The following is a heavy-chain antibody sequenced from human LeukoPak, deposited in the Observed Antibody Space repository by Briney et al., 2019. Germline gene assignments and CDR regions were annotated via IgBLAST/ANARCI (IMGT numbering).Heavy chain of an antibody. Sequence: PGGSLRLSCAASGFTFRSYAMNWVRQAPGKGLEWVSAISGSGDSTYYADSVKGRFTISRDNAKESVSLQMNSLRAEDTAIYYCSAILYHWGQGTLVTVSS. D-gene: IGHD2-2*01. V-gene: IGHV3-23*01. CDR3: SAILYH. CDR2: ISGSGDST. CDR1: GFTFRSYA. J-gene: IGHJ4*02.